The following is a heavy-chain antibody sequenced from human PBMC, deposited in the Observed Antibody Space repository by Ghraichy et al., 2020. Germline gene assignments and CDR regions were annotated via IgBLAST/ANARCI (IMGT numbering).Heavy chain of an antibody. Sequence: SETLSLTCAVYGGSFSDYFWSWIRQPPGKGLEWIGEINHSGSTKFNPSLKSRVTFSVDTSKNQFSLNLTSVTAADTAVYYWARPRRQTYCSGTDCYSVWFDPWGQGTLVTVSS. CDR2: INHSGST. J-gene: IGHJ5*02. D-gene: IGHD2-15*01. CDR3: ARPRRQTYCSGTDCYSVWFDP. CDR1: GGSFSDYF. V-gene: IGHV4-34*01.